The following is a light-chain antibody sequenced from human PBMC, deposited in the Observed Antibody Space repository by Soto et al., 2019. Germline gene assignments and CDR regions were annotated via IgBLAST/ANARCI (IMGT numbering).Light chain of an antibody. V-gene: IGKV3-11*01. CDR1: QSVGGH. Sequence: EIVLTQSPDSLSLSPGDRATLSCRASQSVGGHLAWYQQRPGQAPRLLIFDTSVTATGIPARFSGSGSGTDLTLPITSLDPEDSAVYYCQQRHIWPLTFGGGTRLEIK. CDR3: QQRHIWPLT. J-gene: IGKJ4*01. CDR2: DTS.